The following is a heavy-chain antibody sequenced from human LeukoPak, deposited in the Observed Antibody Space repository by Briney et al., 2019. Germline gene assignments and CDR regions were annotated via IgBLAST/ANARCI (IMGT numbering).Heavy chain of an antibody. CDR3: AHRQPAAADGDCFDP. Sequence: SGPTLVNPTQTLTLTCTFSGFSLSTSGVGVGWIRQPPGKALEWLALIYWNDDKRYSPSLKSRLTITKDTSKNQVALTMTNMDPVHTATYYCAHRQPAAADGDCFDPWGPATLVTVSS. J-gene: IGHJ5*02. CDR1: GFSLSTSGVG. D-gene: IGHD2-2*01. V-gene: IGHV2-5*01. CDR2: IYWNDDK.